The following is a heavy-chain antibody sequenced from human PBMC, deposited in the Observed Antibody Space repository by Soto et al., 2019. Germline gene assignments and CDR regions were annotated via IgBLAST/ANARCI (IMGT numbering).Heavy chain of an antibody. V-gene: IGHV4-59*01. CDR1: GDSMDGFY. CDR2: ISYSGIT. CDR3: ARDATLRY. D-gene: IGHD2-15*01. Sequence: TSETLSLTGTVSGDSMDGFYWNWIRQPPGKGLEWIGYISYSGITNYNPSLKSRVTISIDISKNQFSLNLTSVTAADTAVYYCARDATLRYLGHGTLLTVCS. J-gene: IGHJ4*01.